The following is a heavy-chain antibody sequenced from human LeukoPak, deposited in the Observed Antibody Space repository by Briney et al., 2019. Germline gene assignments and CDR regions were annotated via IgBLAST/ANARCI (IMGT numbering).Heavy chain of an antibody. V-gene: IGHV3-21*01. CDR3: ARFATYGSGTYAFDY. J-gene: IGHJ4*02. D-gene: IGHD3-10*01. CDR2: ISTSSSYI. Sequence: GGSLRLSCVGSGFTFSRYWLNWVRQAPGKGLEWVSSISTSSSYIYYADSVKGRFTISRDNAKNSLYLQMNSLRAEDTAVYYCARFATYGSGTYAFDYWGQGTLVTVSS. CDR1: GFTFSRYW.